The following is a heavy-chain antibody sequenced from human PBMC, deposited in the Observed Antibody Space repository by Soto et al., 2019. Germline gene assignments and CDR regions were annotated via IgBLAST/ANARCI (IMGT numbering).Heavy chain of an antibody. CDR1: GGTFSSYA. CDR2: IIPIFGTA. Sequence: SVKVSCKASGGTFSSYAISWVRQAPGQGLEWMGGIIPIFGTANYAQKFQGRVTITADESTSTAYMELSSLRSEDTAVYYCARAALGATHYYYYYGMDVWGQGTTVTVSS. J-gene: IGHJ6*02. CDR3: ARAALGATHYYYYYGMDV. D-gene: IGHD1-26*01. V-gene: IGHV1-69*13.